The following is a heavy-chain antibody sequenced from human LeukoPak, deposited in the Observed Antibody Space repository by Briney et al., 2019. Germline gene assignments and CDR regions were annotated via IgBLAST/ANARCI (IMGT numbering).Heavy chain of an antibody. CDR2: INPDGTII. J-gene: IGHJ5*02. Sequence: GGPLRLSCAVSGFTYTDYWMHWFRHAPGKGPVWVSRINPDGTIIDYADSVKGRFRISRDNAKNLLYLQMNGLRADDTAVYYCAKDLSWNTADRWGQGILVTVSS. V-gene: IGHV3-74*01. CDR3: AKDLSWNTADR. D-gene: IGHD5-18*01. CDR1: GFTYTDYW.